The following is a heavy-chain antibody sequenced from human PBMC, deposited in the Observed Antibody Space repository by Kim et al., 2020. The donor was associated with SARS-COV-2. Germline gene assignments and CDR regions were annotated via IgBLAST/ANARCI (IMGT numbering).Heavy chain of an antibody. J-gene: IGHJ5*02. Sequence: GGSLRLSCAASGFTFSSYGMHWVRQAPGKGLEWVAVISYDGSNKYYADSVKGRFTISRDNSKNTLYLQMNSLRAEDTAVYYCAKSIIPYSSSGPHGANWFDPWGQGTLVTVSS. CDR1: GFTFSSYG. CDR3: AKSIIPYSSSGPHGANWFDP. CDR2: ISYDGSNK. D-gene: IGHD6-13*01. V-gene: IGHV3-30*18.